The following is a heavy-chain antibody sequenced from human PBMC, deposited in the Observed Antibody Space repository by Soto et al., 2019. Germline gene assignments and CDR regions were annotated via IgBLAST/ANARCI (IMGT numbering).Heavy chain of an antibody. J-gene: IGHJ6*02. D-gene: IGHD6-13*01. CDR1: GFTFSSYA. CDR2: ISVSGGST. V-gene: IGHV3-23*01. CDR3: AKDISPGIAAAGTSREYYYDYYGMDV. Sequence: GGSLRLSCAASGFTFSSYAMSWVRQAPGKGLEWVSAISVSGGSTYYADSVKGRFTISRDNSKNTLYLQMNSLRDEDTAVYYCAKDISPGIAAAGTSREYYYDYYGMDVWGQGTTVTVSS.